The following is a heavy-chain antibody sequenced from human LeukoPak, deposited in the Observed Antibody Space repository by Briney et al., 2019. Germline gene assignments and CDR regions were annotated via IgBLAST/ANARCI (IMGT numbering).Heavy chain of an antibody. D-gene: IGHD1-14*01. J-gene: IGHJ4*02. Sequence: GGSLRLSCAASGFAFSSYAMSWVRQAPEKGLEWVSAISGSGGSTYYADSVKGRFTISRDNSKNTLQLQMNSLRAEDTAIYYCAKESPYRAPTRTYYFDFWGQGTLVTVSS. CDR2: ISGSGGST. CDR1: GFAFSSYA. V-gene: IGHV3-23*01. CDR3: AKESPYRAPTRTYYFDF.